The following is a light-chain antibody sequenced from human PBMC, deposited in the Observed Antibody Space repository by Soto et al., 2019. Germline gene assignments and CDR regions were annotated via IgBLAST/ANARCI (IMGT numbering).Light chain of an antibody. CDR2: GAS. CDR1: QTVSSNF. V-gene: IGKV3-20*01. CDR3: QQYGTSPEA. Sequence: EMVLTQSPDTLSLSPWERATLSCRASQTVSSNFLAWYQQRPGQAPRLLIYGASSRAAGIPDRFSGSGSGTDFTLTISRLEPADLAVYYCQQYGTSPEAFGQGTKVDI. J-gene: IGKJ1*01.